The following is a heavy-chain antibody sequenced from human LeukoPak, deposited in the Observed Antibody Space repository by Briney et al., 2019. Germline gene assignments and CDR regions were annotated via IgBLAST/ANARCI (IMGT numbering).Heavy chain of an antibody. D-gene: IGHD3-3*01. CDR2: MNPNSGNT. V-gene: IGHV1-8*01. CDR3: ARGGKDTIVLYYYYYVDV. Sequence: ASVKVSCKASGYTFTSYDINWVRQATGQGLEWMGWMNPNSGNTGYAQKFQGRVTMTRNTSINTAYMELSSLRSEDTAVYYCARGGKDTIVLYYYYYVDVWGKGTTVTVSS. CDR1: GYTFTSYD. J-gene: IGHJ6*03.